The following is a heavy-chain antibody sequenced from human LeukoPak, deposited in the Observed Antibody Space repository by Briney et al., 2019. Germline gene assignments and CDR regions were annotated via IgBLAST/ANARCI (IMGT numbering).Heavy chain of an antibody. D-gene: IGHD5-24*01. V-gene: IGHV4-59*08. CDR2: IYYSGST. CDR1: GGSISNYY. Sequence: SETLSLTCTVAGGSISNYYWSWIRQPPGKGLEWIGYIYYSGSTDYNPSLKGRVTISADTSENHFSLMLTSVTAADTAVYYCARSPSRDGYNNLSLFEKWGQGNLVTVSS. J-gene: IGHJ4*02. CDR3: ARSPSRDGYNNLSLFEK.